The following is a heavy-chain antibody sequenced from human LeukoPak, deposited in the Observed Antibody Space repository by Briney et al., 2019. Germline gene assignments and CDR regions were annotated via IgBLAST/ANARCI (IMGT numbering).Heavy chain of an antibody. CDR3: ARDVYSTVGAGDWFDP. CDR1: GDSISSGIYY. CDR2: IYTSGST. V-gene: IGHV4-61*02. J-gene: IGHJ5*02. Sequence: PSETLSLTFTVSGDSISSGIYYWNWIRQPAGKGLEWIGRIYTSGSTNYNPSLKSRVTMSVDTSKNQFSLKLSSVTAADTAVYYCARDVYSTVGAGDWFDPWGQGTLVTVSS. D-gene: IGHD4-23*01.